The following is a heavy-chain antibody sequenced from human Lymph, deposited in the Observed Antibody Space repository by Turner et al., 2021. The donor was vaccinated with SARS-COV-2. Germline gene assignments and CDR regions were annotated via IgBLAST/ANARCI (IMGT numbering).Heavy chain of an antibody. CDR3: ARGRLDSYSGSDYSWFEP. CDR2: IIAILGIA. J-gene: IGHJ5*02. D-gene: IGHD1-26*01. V-gene: IGHV1-69*04. Sequence: VQLVQSGAEVKKPGSSVKVTCKASGGTFSSYAISWVLQAPGQGLEWMGRIIAILGIANYAQKFQVRVTITADKYTSKAYMERSSMRSEDTAVYYCARGRLDSYSGSDYSWFEPGGKGTLVTVSS. CDR1: GGTFSSYA.